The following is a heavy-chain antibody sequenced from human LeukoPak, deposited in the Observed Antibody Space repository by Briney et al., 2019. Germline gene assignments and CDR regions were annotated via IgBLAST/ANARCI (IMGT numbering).Heavy chain of an antibody. J-gene: IGHJ4*02. Sequence: GASVKVSCKASGYTFTGYYMHWVRQAPGQGLEWMGWINPNSGGTNYAQKFQGWVTMTRDTSISTAYMELSRLRSDDTAVYYCARARYCSGGSCGYFDHWGQGTLVTVSS. V-gene: IGHV1-2*04. CDR1: GYTFTGYY. CDR3: ARARYCSGGSCGYFDH. CDR2: INPNSGGT. D-gene: IGHD2-15*01.